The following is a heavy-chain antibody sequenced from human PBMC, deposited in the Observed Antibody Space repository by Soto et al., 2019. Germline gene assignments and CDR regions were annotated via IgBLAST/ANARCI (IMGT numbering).Heavy chain of an antibody. CDR2: IVYSGSA. Sequence: QVQVQESGPGLVKPSETLSLTCTVSGDSVGSSTYSWSWIRQPRGQGMEWIGNIVYSGSASYSPSLKSRVTMSVETSKRHFSMTLISVTAADPAVYYCVRSHGGCWGQGTLVIVSS. V-gene: IGHV4-61*03. CDR3: VRSHGGC. J-gene: IGHJ4*02. CDR1: GDSVGSSTYS.